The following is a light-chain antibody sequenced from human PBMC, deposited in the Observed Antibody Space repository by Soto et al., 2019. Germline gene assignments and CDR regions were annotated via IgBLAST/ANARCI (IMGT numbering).Light chain of an antibody. CDR1: QSISTW. CDR3: QQYNSFPKT. Sequence: DIQMTQSPSTLSASVGDRVTITCRASQSISTWLAWYQQKPGKAPKLLIYDASSLESGVPSRFSGSGSGTEFSLTISSLQTDDSAIYYYQQYNSFPKTFGQGTKVEIK. V-gene: IGKV1-5*01. CDR2: DAS. J-gene: IGKJ1*01.